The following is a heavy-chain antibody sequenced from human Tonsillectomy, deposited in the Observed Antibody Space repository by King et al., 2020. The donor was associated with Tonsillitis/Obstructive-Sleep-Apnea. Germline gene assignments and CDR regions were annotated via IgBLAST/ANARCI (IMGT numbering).Heavy chain of an antibody. V-gene: IGHV3-48*03. CDR1: GFTFSDYE. Sequence: VQLVESGGGLVQPGGSLRLSCVASGFTFSDYEMNWVRQAPGKGLEWVSYISISGTTVYYADSVKGRFTISRDNTKNSLYLQMDSLRAEDTDVYYCARRVPYYGVDVWGQGTTVTVSS. D-gene: IGHD4/OR15-4a*01. J-gene: IGHJ6*02. CDR3: ARRVPYYGVDV. CDR2: ISISGTTV.